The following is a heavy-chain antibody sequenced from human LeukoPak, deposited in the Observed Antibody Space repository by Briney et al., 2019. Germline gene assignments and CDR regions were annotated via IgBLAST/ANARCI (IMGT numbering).Heavy chain of an antibody. CDR1: GYTFTGYY. Sequence: GASVKVSCKASGYTFTGYYMHWVRQAPGQGLEWKGWINPNSGGTNYAQKFQGRVTMTRDTSISTAYMELSRLRSDDTAVYYCARAYLTPYYYYGMDVWGQGTTVTVSS. D-gene: IGHD2/OR15-2a*01. CDR2: INPNSGGT. V-gene: IGHV1-2*02. CDR3: ARAYLTPYYYYGMDV. J-gene: IGHJ6*02.